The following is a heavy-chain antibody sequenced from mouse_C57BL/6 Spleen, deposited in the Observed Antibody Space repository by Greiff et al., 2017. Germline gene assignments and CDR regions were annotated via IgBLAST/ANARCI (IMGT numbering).Heavy chain of an antibody. CDR3: ARWLKYGTVYAMDY. V-gene: IGHV1-64*01. D-gene: IGHD1-1*01. CDR1: GYTFTSYW. Sequence: QVQLQQPGAELVKPGASVKLSCKASGYTFTSYWMHWVKQRPGQGLEWIGMIHPNSGSTNYNEKFKSKATLTVDKSSSTAYMQLSSLTSEESAVIYCARWLKYGTVYAMDYWGQGTSVTVSS. CDR2: IHPNSGST. J-gene: IGHJ4*01.